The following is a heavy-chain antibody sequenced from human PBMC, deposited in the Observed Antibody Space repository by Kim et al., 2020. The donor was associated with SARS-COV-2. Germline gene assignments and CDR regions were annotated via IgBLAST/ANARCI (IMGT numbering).Heavy chain of an antibody. CDR3: ARAASSSSPIDY. V-gene: IGHV1-18*01. Sequence: ASVKVSCKASGYTFTSYGISWVRQAHGQGLEWMGWISSYNGNTNYAQKLQDRVTMTTDTSTTTAYMELRSLRSDDTAVYYCARAASSSSPIDYWGQGTLVTVSS. CDR2: ISSYNGNT. J-gene: IGHJ4*02. CDR1: GYTFTSYG. D-gene: IGHD6-13*01.